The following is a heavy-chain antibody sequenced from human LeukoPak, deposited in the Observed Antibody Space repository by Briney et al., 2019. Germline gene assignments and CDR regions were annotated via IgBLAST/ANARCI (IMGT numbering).Heavy chain of an antibody. J-gene: IGHJ3*02. CDR3: ASLNYYDSSGYNFDAFDI. CDR2: IKQDGSEK. V-gene: IGHV3-7*01. D-gene: IGHD3-22*01. CDR1: GFTFSSYW. Sequence: PEGSLRLSCAASGFTFSSYWMSWVRQAPGKGLEWVANIKQDGSEKYYVDSVKGRFTIPRDNAKNSLYLQMNSLRAEDTAVYYCASLNYYDSSGYNFDAFDIWGQGTMVTVSS.